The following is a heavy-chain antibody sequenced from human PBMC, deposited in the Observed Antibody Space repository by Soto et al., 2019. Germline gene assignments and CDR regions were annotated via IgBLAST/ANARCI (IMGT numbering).Heavy chain of an antibody. V-gene: IGHV3-33*01. D-gene: IGHD6-13*01. CDR1: GFTFSSYG. Sequence: GGSLRLSCAASGFTFSSYGMHWVRQAPGKGLEWVAVIWYDGSNKYYADSVKGRFTISRDNSKNTLYLQMNSLRAEDTAVYYCARDLVPMGGTAGTSYYYYYGMDVWGQGTTVTVSS. CDR3: ARDLVPMGGTAGTSYYYYYGMDV. J-gene: IGHJ6*02. CDR2: IWYDGSNK.